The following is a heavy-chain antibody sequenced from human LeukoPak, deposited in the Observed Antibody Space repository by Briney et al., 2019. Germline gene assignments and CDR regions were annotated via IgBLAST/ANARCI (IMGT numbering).Heavy chain of an antibody. CDR3: ARDSIAAAEDY. V-gene: IGHV3-23*01. CDR1: GFTINTFA. Sequence: GGSLRLSCAASGFTINTFAMNWVRQAPGKGLEWVSAISGSGGSTYYADSVKGRFTISRDNSKNTLYLQMNSLRAEDTAVYYCARDSIAAAEDYWGQGTLVTVSS. CDR2: ISGSGGST. J-gene: IGHJ4*02. D-gene: IGHD6-13*01.